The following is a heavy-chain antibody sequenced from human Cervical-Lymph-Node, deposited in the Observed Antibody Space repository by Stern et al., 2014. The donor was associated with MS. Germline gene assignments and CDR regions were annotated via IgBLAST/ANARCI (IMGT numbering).Heavy chain of an antibody. CDR1: GTTFSTYG. CDR3: APEGWFDP. J-gene: IGHJ5*02. CDR2: LIPVFGTP. V-gene: IGHV1-69*01. Sequence: VQLGESGAEVKKPGSSVKVSCKASGTTFSTYGINWVRQAPGQGLEWMGGLIPVFGTPNNAQKFKGRVTITADEATSTAYMELSSLKSDDTAMYYCAPEGWFDPWGQGTLVTVSS.